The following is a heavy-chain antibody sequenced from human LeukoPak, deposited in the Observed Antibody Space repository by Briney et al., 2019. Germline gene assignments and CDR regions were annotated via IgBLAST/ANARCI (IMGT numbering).Heavy chain of an antibody. CDR2: INHSGST. CDR1: GGSFSGYY. D-gene: IGHD2-2*01. V-gene: IGHV4-34*01. J-gene: IGHJ4*02. CDR3: ARGGRGAAMNV. Sequence: KPSETLSLTCAVYGGSFSGYYWSWIRQPPGKGLEWIGEINHSGSTNYNPSLKSRVTISVDMSKNQFSLKLSSVTAADTAVYYCARGGRGAAMNVWGQGTLVTVSS.